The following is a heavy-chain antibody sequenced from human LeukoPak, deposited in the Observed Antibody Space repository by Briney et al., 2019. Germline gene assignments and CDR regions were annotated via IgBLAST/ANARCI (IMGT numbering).Heavy chain of an antibody. V-gene: IGHV4-39*01. J-gene: IGHJ5*02. Sequence: SETLSLTCTVSGGSISSSSYYWGWIRQPPGKGLEWIANIHYSGITQYNPSLKSRVTISVDTSKNQFSLKLSSVTAADTAVYFCARQPHAFDNWFDPWGQETLVTVSP. CDR1: GGSISSSSYY. D-gene: IGHD3-10*01. CDR2: IHYSGIT. CDR3: ARQPHAFDNWFDP.